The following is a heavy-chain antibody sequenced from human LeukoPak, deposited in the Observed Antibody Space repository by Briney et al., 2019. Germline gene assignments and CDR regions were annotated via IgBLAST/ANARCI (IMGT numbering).Heavy chain of an antibody. CDR2: IWYDGSNK. D-gene: IGHD3-10*01. CDR1: GFTFSSYG. Sequence: GRSLRLSCAASGFTFSSYGMHWVRQAPGKGLEWVAVIWYDGSNKYYADSVKGRFTISRDNSKNTLYLQMNSLRAEDTAVYYCAKDDGSGSSSDYWGQGTLVPVSS. CDR3: AKDDGSGSSSDY. J-gene: IGHJ4*02. V-gene: IGHV3-33*06.